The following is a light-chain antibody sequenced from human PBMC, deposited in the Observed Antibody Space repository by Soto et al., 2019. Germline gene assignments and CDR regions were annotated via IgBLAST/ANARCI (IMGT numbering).Light chain of an antibody. CDR1: QSVSSY. J-gene: IGKJ5*01. CDR3: QQRSNLIT. Sequence: EIVLTQSPATLSLSPGERATLSCRASQSVSSYLAWYQQKPGQALRLLIYDASNRATGIPARFSGSGSGTDFTLTISSLEPEDFAVYYCQQRSNLITFGQGRRLEIK. CDR2: DAS. V-gene: IGKV3-11*01.